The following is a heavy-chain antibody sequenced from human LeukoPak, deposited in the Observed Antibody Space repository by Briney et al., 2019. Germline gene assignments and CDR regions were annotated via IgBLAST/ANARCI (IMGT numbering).Heavy chain of an antibody. Sequence: PSETLSLTCAVSGGSISSSNWWSWVRQPPGKGLEWIGEIYHSGSTNYNPSLKSRVTISVDKSKNQFSLKLSSVTAADTAVYYCARESAVRGVIQGTGNMDVWGKGTTVTISS. CDR3: ARESAVRGVIQGTGNMDV. CDR1: GGSISSSNW. J-gene: IGHJ6*03. V-gene: IGHV4-4*02. D-gene: IGHD3-10*01. CDR2: IYHSGST.